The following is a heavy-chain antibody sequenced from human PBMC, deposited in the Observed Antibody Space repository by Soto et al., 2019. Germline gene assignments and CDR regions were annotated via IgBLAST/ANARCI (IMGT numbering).Heavy chain of an antibody. Sequence: PSETLSLTCTVSGGSISSGGYYWSWIRQHPGKGLEWIGYIYYSGSTYYNPSLKSRVTISVDTSKNQFPLKLSSVTAADTAVYDCARFIAVAGTHGGPFDYWGQGTLVTVS. CDR1: GGSISSGGYY. CDR3: ARFIAVAGTHGGPFDY. V-gene: IGHV4-31*03. D-gene: IGHD6-19*01. J-gene: IGHJ4*02. CDR2: IYYSGST.